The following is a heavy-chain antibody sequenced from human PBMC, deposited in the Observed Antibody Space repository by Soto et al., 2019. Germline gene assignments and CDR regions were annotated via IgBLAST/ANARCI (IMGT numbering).Heavy chain of an antibody. J-gene: IGHJ4*02. D-gene: IGHD3-10*01. Sequence: QVQLQESGPGLVKPSQTLSLTCTVSGGSISSGDYYWSWIRQPPGKGLEWIGYIYYSGSTYYNPPLTSRVTXSXDXXKNQFSLKLSSVTAADTAVYYCARVGGFGATTIDYWGQGTLVTVSS. CDR1: GGSISSGDYY. V-gene: IGHV4-30-4*01. CDR3: ARVGGFGATTIDY. CDR2: IYYSGST.